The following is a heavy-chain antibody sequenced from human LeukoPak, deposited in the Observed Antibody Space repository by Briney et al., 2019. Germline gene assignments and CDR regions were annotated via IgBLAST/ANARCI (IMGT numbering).Heavy chain of an antibody. J-gene: IGHJ6*02. Sequence: KPSETLSLTCAVYGRSFSGYYWSWIRQPPGKGLEWIGEINHSGSTNYNPSLKSRVTISVDTSKNQFSLKLSSVTAADAAVYYCARGRGGGFGELLRYYGMDAWGQGTTVTVSS. CDR2: INHSGST. D-gene: IGHD3-10*01. CDR3: ARGRGGGFGELLRYYGMDA. V-gene: IGHV4-34*01. CDR1: GRSFSGYY.